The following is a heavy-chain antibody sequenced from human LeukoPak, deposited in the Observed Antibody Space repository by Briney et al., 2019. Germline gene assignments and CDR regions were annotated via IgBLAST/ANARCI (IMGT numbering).Heavy chain of an antibody. D-gene: IGHD3-22*01. CDR2: IIPIFGTA. J-gene: IGHJ4*02. CDR1: GGTFSSYA. V-gene: IGHV1-69*01. CDR3: AREARSGSPDY. Sequence: ASVKVSCKTSGGTFSSYAISWVRQAPGQGLEWMGGIIPIFGTANYARKFQGRVTITADESTSTAYMELSSLRSEDTAVYYCAREARSGSPDYWGQGTLVTVSS.